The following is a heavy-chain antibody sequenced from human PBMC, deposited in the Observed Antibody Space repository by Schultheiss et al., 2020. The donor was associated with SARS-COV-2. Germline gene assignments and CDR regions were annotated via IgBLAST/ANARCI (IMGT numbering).Heavy chain of an antibody. V-gene: IGHV4-34*01. J-gene: IGHJ4*02. CDR1: GGSISSYY. CDR2: INHFGST. D-gene: IGHD6-13*01. CDR3: ARHEAAAGTYYFDY. Sequence: SETLSLTCTVSGGSISSYYWSWIRQPPGKGLEWIGEINHFGSTNYNPSLKSRVTISVDTSKNQFSLKLSSVTAADTAVYYCARHEAAAGTYYFDYWGQGTLVTVSS.